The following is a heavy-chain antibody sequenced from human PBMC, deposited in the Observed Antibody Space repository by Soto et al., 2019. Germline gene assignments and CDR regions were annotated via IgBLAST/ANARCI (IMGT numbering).Heavy chain of an antibody. CDR2: INQDGSET. CDR3: ARSGVVIAATPWD. J-gene: IGHJ4*02. Sequence: GGSLRLSCAASGFTFSDFWMTWVRQAPGKGLEWVANINQDGSETYYVGSLKGRFTISRDNGENSLYLQMNSLRAEDTAAYFCARSGVVIAATPWDWGQGTQVTVSS. V-gene: IGHV3-7*01. D-gene: IGHD2-15*01. CDR1: GFTFSDFW.